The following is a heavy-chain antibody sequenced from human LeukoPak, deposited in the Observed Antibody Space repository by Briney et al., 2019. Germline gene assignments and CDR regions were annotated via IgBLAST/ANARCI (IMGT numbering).Heavy chain of an antibody. CDR3: ARDEAGSGYIDY. D-gene: IGHD3-22*01. V-gene: IGHV4-4*07. CDR1: GGSISSYY. Sequence: SETLSLTCTVSGGSISSYYWSWIRQPPGKGLEWIGRIYISGTTNYNSSLRSRITMSLDTSKNQLSLKLSSVTAADTAVYYCARDEAGSGYIDYWGQGTLVTVSS. CDR2: IYISGTT. J-gene: IGHJ4*01.